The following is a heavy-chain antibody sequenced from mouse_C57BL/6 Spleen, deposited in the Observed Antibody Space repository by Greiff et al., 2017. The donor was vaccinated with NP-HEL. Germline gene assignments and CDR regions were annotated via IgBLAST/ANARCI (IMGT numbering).Heavy chain of an antibody. J-gene: IGHJ4*01. CDR3: ARRYYYGSSDYAMDY. V-gene: IGHV1-64*01. Sequence: QVQLQQPGAELVKPGASVKLSCKASGYTFTSYWMHWVKQRPGQGLEWIGMIHPNSGSTNYNEKFKSKATLTVDKSSSTAYMQLSSLTSEDSAVYYCARRYYYGSSDYAMDYWGQGTSVTVSS. CDR1: GYTFTSYW. D-gene: IGHD1-1*01. CDR2: IHPNSGST.